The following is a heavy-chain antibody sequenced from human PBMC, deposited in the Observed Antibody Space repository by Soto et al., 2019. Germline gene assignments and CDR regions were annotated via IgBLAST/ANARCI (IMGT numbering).Heavy chain of an antibody. V-gene: IGHV3-48*02. D-gene: IGHD6-13*01. CDR1: GFTFSTYS. CDR3: ARDNGIAGSFDP. J-gene: IGHJ5*02. Sequence: EVQLVESGGGLVQPGGSLRLSCAASGFTFSTYSMNWVRQAPGKGLEWVSYISYGGTTIYYADSVKGRFTISRDNARNSLYLQMNSLRDEDTSVYYCARDNGIAGSFDPWGQGTLVTVSS. CDR2: ISYGGTTI.